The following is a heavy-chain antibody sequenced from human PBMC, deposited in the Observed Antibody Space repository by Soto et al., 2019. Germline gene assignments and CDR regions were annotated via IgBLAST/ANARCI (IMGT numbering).Heavy chain of an antibody. CDR3: ARHIAVPTTRGFDY. Sequence: QVQLQESGPGLVKHSGTLSLTCAVSGASISSTNWWSWVRQAPGEGLEWIGEIFHSGTTTYNPSLKSRVIISMDTSTNQLSLRLDSVTAADTAVYFCARHIAVPTTRGFDYWGQGTLVTVSS. CDR1: GASISSTNW. D-gene: IGHD2-15*01. CDR2: IFHSGTT. V-gene: IGHV4-4*02. J-gene: IGHJ4*02.